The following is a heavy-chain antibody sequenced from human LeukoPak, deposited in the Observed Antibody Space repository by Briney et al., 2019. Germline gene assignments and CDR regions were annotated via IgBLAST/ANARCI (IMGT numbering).Heavy chain of an antibody. CDR3: ARDSGSGYDDWFDP. CDR1: GFTFSSYW. J-gene: IGHJ5*02. V-gene: IGHV3-7*01. CDR2: IKQDGSEK. Sequence: PGGSLTLSCAASGFTFSSYWMSWLRQAPGKGLEWVANIKQDGSEKYYVDSVKGRFTISRDNAKNSLYLQMNSLRAEDTAVYYCARDSGSGYDDWFDPWGQGTLVTVSS. D-gene: IGHD5-12*01.